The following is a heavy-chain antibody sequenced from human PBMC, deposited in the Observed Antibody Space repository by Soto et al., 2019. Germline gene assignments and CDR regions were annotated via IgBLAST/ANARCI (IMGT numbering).Heavy chain of an antibody. D-gene: IGHD5-18*01. CDR2: MNPNSGNT. CDR1: GYTFTSYD. V-gene: IGHV1-8*01. J-gene: IGHJ6*02. CDR3: ARGPSSEYSHGYQYFYYYGMDV. Sequence: QVQLVQSGAEVKKPGASVKVSCKASGYTFTSYDINWVRQATGQGLEWMGWMNPNSGNTGYAQKFQGRVSMTRNTSITTAYMELSSLRSEDPAVYYCARGPSSEYSHGYQYFYYYGMDVWGQETTVTVSS.